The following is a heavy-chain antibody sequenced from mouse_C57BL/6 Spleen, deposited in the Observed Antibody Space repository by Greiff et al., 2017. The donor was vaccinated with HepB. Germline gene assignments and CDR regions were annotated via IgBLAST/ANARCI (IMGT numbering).Heavy chain of an antibody. CDR1: GYTFTSYW. CDR3: ARSLVTMVTTWYFDV. CDR2: IDPSDSYT. Sequence: QVQLQQSGAELVMPGASVKLSCKASGYTFTSYWMHWVKQRPGQGLEWIGEIDPSDSYTNYNQKFKGKSTLTVDKSSSTAYMQLSSLTSEDSAVYYCARSLVTMVTTWYFDVWGTGTTVTVSS. V-gene: IGHV1-69*01. J-gene: IGHJ1*03. D-gene: IGHD2-2*01.